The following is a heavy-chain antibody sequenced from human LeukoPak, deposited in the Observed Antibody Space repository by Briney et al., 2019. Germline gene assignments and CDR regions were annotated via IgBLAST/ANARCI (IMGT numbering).Heavy chain of an antibody. CDR2: ISPSGGST. D-gene: IGHD3-10*01. J-gene: IGHJ4*02. CDR1: GYTFISNY. V-gene: IGHV1-46*01. Sequence: ASAKVSCKAFGYTFISNYMHWVRQAPGQGPEWMGVISPSGGSTTYAQKFQGRVTLTRDMSTSTDYLELSSLRSEDTAVYYCAREFGELFPSYFDYWGQGTLVTVSS. CDR3: AREFGELFPSYFDY.